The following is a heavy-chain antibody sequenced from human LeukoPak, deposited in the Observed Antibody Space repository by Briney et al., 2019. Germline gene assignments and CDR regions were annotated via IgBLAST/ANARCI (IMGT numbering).Heavy chain of an antibody. Sequence: SETLSLTCSVSDASINSGGIYWSWIRQHPGKGLEWIGSIYYSGSTYYNPSLKSRVTMSVDTSKNQFSLKLSSVTAADTAVCYCARLFFYNGMDVWGQGTTVTVSS. CDR2: IYYSGST. CDR1: DASINSGGIY. D-gene: IGHD2/OR15-2a*01. V-gene: IGHV4-31*03. CDR3: ARLFFYNGMDV. J-gene: IGHJ6*02.